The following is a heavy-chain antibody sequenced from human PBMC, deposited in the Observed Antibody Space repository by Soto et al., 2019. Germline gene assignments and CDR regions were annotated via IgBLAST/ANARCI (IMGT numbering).Heavy chain of an antibody. CDR3: ARDRVESGYPEYFQH. J-gene: IGHJ1*01. CDR1: GFTVSSNY. CDR2: IYSGVST. D-gene: IGHD3-22*01. Sequence: EVQLVESGGGLIQPGGSLRLSCVASGFTVSSNYMSWVRQARGKGLEWVSVIYSGVSTYYADSVKGRFTISRDKSKNTLYLQMNSLRAEDTAVYYCARDRVESGYPEYFQHWGQGTLVTVSS. V-gene: IGHV3-53*01.